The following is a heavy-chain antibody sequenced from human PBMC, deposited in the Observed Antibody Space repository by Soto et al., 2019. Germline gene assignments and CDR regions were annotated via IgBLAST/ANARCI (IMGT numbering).Heavy chain of an antibody. CDR2: IYYSGST. D-gene: IGHD3-3*01. Sequence: QLQLQESGPGLVKPSETLSLTCTVSGASITSSSYYWAWIRQPPGKGLEWVGSIYYSGSTYYNPHLKSRVTIAVDTSKNQFSLKLNSVTAADPAVYYCARRRSGWGYYGVQGALVTVSS. V-gene: IGHV4-39*01. CDR3: ARRRSGWGYY. J-gene: IGHJ4*02. CDR1: GASITSSSYY.